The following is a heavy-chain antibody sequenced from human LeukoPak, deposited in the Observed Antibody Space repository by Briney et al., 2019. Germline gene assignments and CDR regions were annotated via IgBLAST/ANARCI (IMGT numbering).Heavy chain of an antibody. D-gene: IGHD2-21*01. Sequence: GGSLRLSCAASGFTVSSNYMSWVRQAPGKGLEWVSVIYSGGSTYYADSVKGRFTISRDNSKNTLYLQMNSLRAEDTAVYYCARILIVAVPTYYFDYWGQGTLVTVSS. CDR2: IYSGGST. CDR1: GFTVSSNY. J-gene: IGHJ4*02. CDR3: ARILIVAVPTYYFDY. V-gene: IGHV3-66*02.